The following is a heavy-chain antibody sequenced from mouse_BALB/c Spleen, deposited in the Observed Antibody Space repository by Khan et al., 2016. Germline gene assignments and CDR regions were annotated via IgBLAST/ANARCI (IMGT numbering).Heavy chain of an antibody. CDR3: ATGFAY. J-gene: IGHJ3*01. CDR1: GFTFSNYW. CDR2: IRLKSNNYAT. Sequence: EVKLEESGGGLVQPGGSMKLSCVASGFTFSNYWMNWVRQSPEKGLEWVAEIRLKSNNYATPYAESVKGRFTISRDASKSSVYLQMNNLKAEDTGIYYCATGFAYWGQGTLVTVSA. V-gene: IGHV6-6*02.